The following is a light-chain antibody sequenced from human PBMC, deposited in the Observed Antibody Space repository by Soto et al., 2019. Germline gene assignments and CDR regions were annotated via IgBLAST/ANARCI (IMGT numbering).Light chain of an antibody. CDR1: QSICRS. J-gene: IGKJ1*01. CDR2: DAS. V-gene: IGKV1-5*01. CDR3: QQYNSYS. Sequence: DIQMTQSPSTLSASVGDRVTITCRASQSICRSLAWYQQKPGKAPNLLIFDASSLESGVPSRFSGSGFGTEFTLTISSLQPDDFATYYCQQYNSYSFGQGTKVEMK.